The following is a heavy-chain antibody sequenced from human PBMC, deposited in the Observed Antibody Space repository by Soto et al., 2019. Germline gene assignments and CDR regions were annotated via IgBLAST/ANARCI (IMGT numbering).Heavy chain of an antibody. D-gene: IGHD6-6*01. Sequence: QVQLQQLGAGLLKPSETLSLTCAVYGGSFSGYYWSWIRQPPGKGLEWIGEINHSGSTNYNPSLKSRVTISVDTSKNQFSLKLSSVTAADTAVYYCARWYRSIAAPRDWFDPWGQGTLVTVSS. CDR3: ARWYRSIAAPRDWFDP. CDR2: INHSGST. J-gene: IGHJ5*02. CDR1: GGSFSGYY. V-gene: IGHV4-34*01.